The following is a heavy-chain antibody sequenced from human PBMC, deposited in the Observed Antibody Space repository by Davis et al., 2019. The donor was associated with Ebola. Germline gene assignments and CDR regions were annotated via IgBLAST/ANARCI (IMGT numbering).Heavy chain of an antibody. D-gene: IGHD1-26*01. Sequence: GESLKISCAASGFTFSSYGMHWVRQAPGKGLEWVAVISYDGSNKYYADSVKGRFTISRDNSQNILFLQLSSLRPEDTGVYYCAKDPQSAIGNFYFGMDVWGQGTTVTVAS. CDR2: ISYDGSNK. CDR1: GFTFSSYG. J-gene: IGHJ6*02. V-gene: IGHV3-30*18. CDR3: AKDPQSAIGNFYFGMDV.